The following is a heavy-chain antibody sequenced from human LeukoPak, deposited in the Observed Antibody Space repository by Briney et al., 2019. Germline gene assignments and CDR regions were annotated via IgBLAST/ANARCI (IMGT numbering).Heavy chain of an antibody. J-gene: IGHJ4*02. CDR1: GFTFSSYG. D-gene: IGHD6-13*01. Sequence: GGSLRLSCAASGFTFSSYGMHWVRQAPGKGLEWVAFIRYDGSNKYYADSVKGRFTISRDNSKNTLYLQMNSLRAEDTAVYYCTNAVTSSWYYFDYWGQGTLVTVSS. V-gene: IGHV3-30*02. CDR2: IRYDGSNK. CDR3: TNAVTSSWYYFDY.